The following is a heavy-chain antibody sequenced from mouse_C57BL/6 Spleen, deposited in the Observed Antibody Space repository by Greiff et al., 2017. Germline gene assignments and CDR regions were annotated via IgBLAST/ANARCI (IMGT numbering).Heavy chain of an antibody. CDR2: IDPENGDT. V-gene: IGHV14-4*01. Sequence: VQLQQSGAELVRPGASVKLSCTASGFNIKDDYMHWVKQRPEQGLEWIGWIDPENGDTEYASKFQGKATITADTSSNTAYLQLSSLTSEDTAVYYCTTRGVSSGYVCWFADWGQGTLVTVSA. J-gene: IGHJ3*01. CDR3: TTRGVSSGYVCWFAD. D-gene: IGHD3-2*02. CDR1: GFNIKDDY.